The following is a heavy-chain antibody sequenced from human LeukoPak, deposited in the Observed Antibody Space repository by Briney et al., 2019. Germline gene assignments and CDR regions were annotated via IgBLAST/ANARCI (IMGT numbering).Heavy chain of an antibody. CDR3: ARAGSDCSSTNCYMFAFDI. CDR2: IYYSGGT. Sequence: SETLSLTCTVSGGSISSYYWSWIRQPPGKGLEWIGYIYYSGGTNYNPSLKSRVTISVDTSKNQFSLKVTSVTAADTAVYYCARAGSDCSSTNCYMFAFDIWGQGTMVTVSS. V-gene: IGHV4-59*01. CDR1: GGSISSYY. D-gene: IGHD2-2*02. J-gene: IGHJ3*02.